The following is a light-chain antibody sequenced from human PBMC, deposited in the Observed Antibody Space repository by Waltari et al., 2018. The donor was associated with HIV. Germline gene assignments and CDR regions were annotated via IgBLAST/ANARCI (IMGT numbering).Light chain of an antibody. J-gene: IGLJ2*01. CDR3: SSYTTSNTVV. CDR1: SSDISTYDF. Sequence: QSALTQPASVSGSPGQSITIPCSGTSSDISTYDFFSWYQKHPAKAPKLLIYDVTARPSGVSRRFSGSKSGSTASLTISSIQADDEADYYCSSYTTSNTVVFGPGTKLSVL. V-gene: IGLV2-14*03. CDR2: DVT.